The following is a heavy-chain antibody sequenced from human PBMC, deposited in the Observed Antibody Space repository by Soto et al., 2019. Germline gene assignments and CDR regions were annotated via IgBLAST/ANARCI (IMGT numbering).Heavy chain of an antibody. CDR3: ARATEWHTTLYGMDV. CDR1: GFTFSSYD. V-gene: IGHV3-13*01. CDR2: IGTAGDT. J-gene: IGHJ6*02. D-gene: IGHD4-4*01. Sequence: GGSLRVSCAASGFTFSSYDMHWVRQATGKGLEWVSAIGTAGDTYNLGSVKGRFTIPRENAKNSLYLQMNRLRAEDTAVYYCARATEWHTTLYGMDVWSQGTTVTVFS.